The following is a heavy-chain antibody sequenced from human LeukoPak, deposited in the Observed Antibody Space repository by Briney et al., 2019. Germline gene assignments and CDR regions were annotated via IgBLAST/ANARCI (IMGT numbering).Heavy chain of an antibody. CDR2: INEDATKK. V-gene: IGHV3-7*01. J-gene: IGHJ4*02. Sequence: GGSLRLSCAASGFISSAYYMSWVRQAPGKGLEWVANINEDATKKYYVDSVKGRFTVSRDNAKNSLYLEMNNLRADDTAMYYCSRGGTYVTDYWGQGTLVTVSS. D-gene: IGHD3-16*01. CDR1: GFISSAYY. CDR3: SRGGTYVTDY.